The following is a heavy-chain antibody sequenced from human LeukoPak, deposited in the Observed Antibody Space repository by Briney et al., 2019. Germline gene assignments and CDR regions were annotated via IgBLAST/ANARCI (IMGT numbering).Heavy chain of an antibody. CDR3: ASPQSSGAFDI. CDR1: GYTFTGYY. D-gene: IGHD3-10*01. CDR2: INPNSGGT. V-gene: IGHV1-2*02. J-gene: IGHJ3*02. Sequence: GASVKVSCKASGYTFTGYYMHWVRQAPGQGLKWMGWINPNSGGTNYAQKFQGRVTMTRDTSISTAYMELSRPKSDDTAVYYCASPQSSGAFDIWGQGTMVTVSS.